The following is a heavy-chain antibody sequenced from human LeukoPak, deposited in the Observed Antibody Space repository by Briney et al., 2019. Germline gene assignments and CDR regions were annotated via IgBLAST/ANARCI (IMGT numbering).Heavy chain of an antibody. CDR1: GFTFSSYG. CDR2: ISYDGSNK. V-gene: IGHV3-30*03. J-gene: IGHJ5*02. D-gene: IGHD3-22*01. CDR3: ARDRKKNYYDSSGYYWFDP. Sequence: PGGSLRLSCAASGFTFSSYGMHWVRQAPGKGLEWVAVISYDGSNKYYADSVKGRFTISRDNAKNSLYLQMNSLRAEDTAVYYCARDRKKNYYDSSGYYWFDPWGQGTLVTVSS.